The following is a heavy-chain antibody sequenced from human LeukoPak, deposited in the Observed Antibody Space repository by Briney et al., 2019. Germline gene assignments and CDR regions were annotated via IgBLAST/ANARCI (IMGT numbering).Heavy chain of an antibody. Sequence: PGGSLRLSCAASGFTFSNAWMSWVRQAPGKGLEWVSVIYSGGSTYYADSVKGRFTISRDNSKNTLYLQMNSLRAEDTAVYYCAREGRYGSGFDPWGQGTLVSVSS. D-gene: IGHD3-10*01. CDR3: AREGRYGSGFDP. CDR1: GFTFSNAW. V-gene: IGHV3-53*01. J-gene: IGHJ5*02. CDR2: IYSGGST.